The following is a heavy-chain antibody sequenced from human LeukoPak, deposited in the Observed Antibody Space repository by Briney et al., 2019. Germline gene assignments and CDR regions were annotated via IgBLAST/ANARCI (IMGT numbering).Heavy chain of an antibody. CDR3: ARGRGSSVSEDIVVVVAATARFANFDY. D-gene: IGHD2-15*01. V-gene: IGHV4-34*01. J-gene: IGHJ4*02. CDR1: GGSFSGYY. Sequence: KASDTPSLTRAVYGGSFSGYYWRWIRPPPGKGLEWSGEIKHSGRTNHHPSLKSRVTISVDTSKNQFSLKLSSVTAAGTAVYYRARGRGSSVSEDIVVVVAATARFANFDYWGEGTLVTVSS. CDR2: IKHSGRT.